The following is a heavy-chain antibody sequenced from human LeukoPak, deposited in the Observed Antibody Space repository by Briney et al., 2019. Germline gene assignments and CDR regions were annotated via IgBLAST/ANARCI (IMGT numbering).Heavy chain of an antibody. CDR1: GYTFTSYY. CDR2: INPSGDST. Sequence: ASVKVSCKASGYTFTSYYIHWVRQAPGQGLEWMGIINPSGDSTSYAQKFQGRVTMTRDTSTSTVYMELSTLRSEDTAVYYCARVGPTVGAHRYALGSWGQGTLVTVSS. V-gene: IGHV1-46*01. CDR3: ARVGPTVGAHRYALGS. D-gene: IGHD1-26*01. J-gene: IGHJ5*02.